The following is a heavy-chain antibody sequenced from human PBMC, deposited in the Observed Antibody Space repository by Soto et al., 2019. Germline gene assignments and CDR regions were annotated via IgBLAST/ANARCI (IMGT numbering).Heavy chain of an antibody. CDR2: ISSNGGST. CDR1: GFTVSSNY. Sequence: GGSLRLSCAASGFTVSSNYMSWVRQAPGRGLEYVSAISSNGGSTYYANSVKGRFTISRDNSKNTLYLQMGSLRAEDMAVYYCARLTPIAAAFDYCGQGTLVTVSS. J-gene: IGHJ4*02. CDR3: ARLTPIAAAFDY. D-gene: IGHD6-13*01. V-gene: IGHV3-64*01.